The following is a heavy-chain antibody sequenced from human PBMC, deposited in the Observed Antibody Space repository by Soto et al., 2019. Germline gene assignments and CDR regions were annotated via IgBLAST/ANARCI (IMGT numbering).Heavy chain of an antibody. CDR3: ARRESNDYIWGSYPDYYYYYMDV. J-gene: IGHJ6*03. CDR1: GGSISSSSYY. V-gene: IGHV4-39*01. CDR2: IYYSGST. Sequence: SETLSLTCTVSGGSISSSSYYWGWIRQPPGKGLEWIGSIYYSGSTYYNPSLKSRVTISVDTSKNQFSRKLSSVTAADTAVYYCARRESNDYIWGSYPDYYYYYMDVWGKGTTVTVSS. D-gene: IGHD3-16*02.